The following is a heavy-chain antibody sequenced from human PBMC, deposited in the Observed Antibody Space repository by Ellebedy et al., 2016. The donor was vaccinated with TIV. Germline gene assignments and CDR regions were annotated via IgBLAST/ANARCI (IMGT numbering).Heavy chain of an antibody. Sequence: MPGGSLRLSCTVSGGSISSYYWSWIRQPPGKGLEWIGYIYYSGSTKYNPSLKSRVTISVDTSKNQFSLKLSSATAADTAVYYCARGLLFYDFWSGYYKGAGDYYYGMDVWGQGTTVTVSS. CDR3: ARGLLFYDFWSGYYKGAGDYYYGMDV. J-gene: IGHJ6*02. CDR2: IYYSGST. D-gene: IGHD3-3*01. CDR1: GGSISSYY. V-gene: IGHV4-59*01.